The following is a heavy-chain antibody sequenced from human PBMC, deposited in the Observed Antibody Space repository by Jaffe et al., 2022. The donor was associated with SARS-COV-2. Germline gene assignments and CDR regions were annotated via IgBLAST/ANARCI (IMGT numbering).Heavy chain of an antibody. D-gene: IGHD5-18*01. J-gene: IGHJ3*02. CDR3: AKSGSYGYYALLSAFDI. V-gene: IGHV3-23*01. CDR2: ISGSGGST. Sequence: EVQLLESGGGLVQPGGSLRLSCAASGFTFSSYAMSWVRQAPGKGLEWVSAISGSGGSTYYADSVKGRFTISRDNSKNTLYLQMNSLRAEDTAVYYCAKSGSYGYYALLSAFDIWGQGTMVTVSS. CDR1: GFTFSSYA.